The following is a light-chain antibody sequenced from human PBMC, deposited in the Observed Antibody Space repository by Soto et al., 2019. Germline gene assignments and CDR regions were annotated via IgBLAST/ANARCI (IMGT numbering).Light chain of an antibody. CDR1: SIDVGAYDY. CDR2: EVT. Sequence: TQPPSASGSPGQSFTISCTGTSIDVGAYDYVSWFQQHPGKAPKLMIYEVTKRPSGVPDRFSGSKSGNTASLTVSGLQAEDEADYYCSSYAGSNNFIFGTGTKVTVL. J-gene: IGLJ1*01. V-gene: IGLV2-8*01. CDR3: SSYAGSNNFI.